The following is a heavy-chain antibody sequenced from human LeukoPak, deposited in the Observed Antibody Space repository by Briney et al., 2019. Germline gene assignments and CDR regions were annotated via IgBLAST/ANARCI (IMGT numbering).Heavy chain of an antibody. V-gene: IGHV3-33*01. CDR1: GFTFSSYG. CDR2: IWYDGSNK. Sequence: GRSLSLSCAASGFTFSSYGMHWVRQAPGKGLEWVGVIWYDGSNKYYADSVKGRFTISRDNSKNTLYLQMNSLRAEDTAVYYCARGYYDSSGYFGTPFDYWGQGTLVTVSS. J-gene: IGHJ4*02. D-gene: IGHD3-22*01. CDR3: ARGYYDSSGYFGTPFDY.